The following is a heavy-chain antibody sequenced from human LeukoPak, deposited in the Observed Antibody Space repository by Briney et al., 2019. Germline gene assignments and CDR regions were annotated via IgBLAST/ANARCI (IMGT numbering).Heavy chain of an antibody. D-gene: IGHD1-26*01. CDR1: GFTFRIYA. Sequence: WGSLRLSCAASGFTFRIYAMTWVRQAPGKGLEWVSVISGGGGTTYYGDSVKGRFTISRDNSKNTLYLQMDTLTAEDTAVYYCAKDQGASSYSFDYWGRGTLVTVSS. CDR3: AKDQGASSYSFDY. V-gene: IGHV3-23*01. J-gene: IGHJ4*02. CDR2: ISGGGGTT.